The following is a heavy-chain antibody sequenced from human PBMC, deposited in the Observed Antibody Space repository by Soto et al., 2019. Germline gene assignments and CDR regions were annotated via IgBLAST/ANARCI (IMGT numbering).Heavy chain of an antibody. D-gene: IGHD2-15*01. V-gene: IGHV4-39*01. Sequence: SETLSLTCTVSGGSISSSSYYWGWIRQPPGKGLEWIGSIYYSGSTYYNPSLKSRVTISVDTSKNQFSLKLSSVTAADTAVYYCASWLELGYCSGGSCFFDYWGQGTLVTVSS. J-gene: IGHJ4*02. CDR3: ASWLELGYCSGGSCFFDY. CDR1: GGSISSSSYY. CDR2: IYYSGST.